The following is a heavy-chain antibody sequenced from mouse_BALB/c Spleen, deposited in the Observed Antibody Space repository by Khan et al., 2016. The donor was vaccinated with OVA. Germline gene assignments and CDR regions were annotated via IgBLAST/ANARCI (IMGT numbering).Heavy chain of an antibody. J-gene: IGHJ2*01. D-gene: IGHD1-1*01. CDR2: ISYSGKI. CDR3: ARVYGGDSDY. CDR1: GYSITTDYA. Sequence: EVQLVESGPGLVKPSQSLSLTCTVTGYSITTDYAWYWIRQFPGNKLGWMGSISYSGKIKYNPFLKSRISITRDTPKNQFFLQLKSVTTEHTARYYCARVYGGDSDYWGQGTTLTVSS. V-gene: IGHV3-2*02.